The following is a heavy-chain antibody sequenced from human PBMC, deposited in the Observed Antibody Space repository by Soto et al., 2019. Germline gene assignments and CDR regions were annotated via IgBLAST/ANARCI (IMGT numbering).Heavy chain of an antibody. Sequence: PGGSLRLSCAASGFGFDAYGIHWVRRAPGKGLEWVAVITYDGSHQYYRDSVKGRFTISRDNVRKTMFLQMDNLQPEDTAMYFCARGSQYNYGLHAYFDYWGQGTLVTVS. V-gene: IGHV3-30*03. J-gene: IGHJ4*02. CDR3: ARGSQYNYGLHAYFDY. CDR1: GFGFDAYG. D-gene: IGHD5-18*01. CDR2: ITYDGSHQ.